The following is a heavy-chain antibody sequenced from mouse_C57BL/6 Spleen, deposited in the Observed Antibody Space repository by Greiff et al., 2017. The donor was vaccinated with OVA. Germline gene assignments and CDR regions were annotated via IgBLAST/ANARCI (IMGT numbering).Heavy chain of an antibody. J-gene: IGHJ1*03. CDR2: IDPNSGGT. D-gene: IGHD4-1*01. CDR3: ARSGLGRYFDV. V-gene: IGHV1-72*01. CDR1: GYTFTSYW. Sequence: QVHVKQPGAELVKPGASVKLSCKASGYTFTSYWMHWVKQRPGRGLEWIGRIDPNSGGTKYNEKFKSKATLTVDKPSSTAYMQLSSLTSEDSAVYYCARSGLGRYFDVWGTGTTVTVSS.